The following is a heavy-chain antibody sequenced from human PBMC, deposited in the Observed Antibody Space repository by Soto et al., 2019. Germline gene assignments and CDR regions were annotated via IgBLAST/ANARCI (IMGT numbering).Heavy chain of an antibody. CDR3: AKDGYCSGGSCPPLYYYYGMDV. Sequence: EVQLVESGEGLVQPGRSLRLSCAASGFTFDDYAMHWVRQAPGKGLEWVSGISWNSGSIGYADSVKGRFTISRDNAKNSLYLQMNSLRAEDTALYYCAKDGYCSGGSCPPLYYYYGMDVWGQGTTVTVSS. V-gene: IGHV3-9*01. J-gene: IGHJ6*02. CDR2: ISWNSGSI. CDR1: GFTFDDYA. D-gene: IGHD2-15*01.